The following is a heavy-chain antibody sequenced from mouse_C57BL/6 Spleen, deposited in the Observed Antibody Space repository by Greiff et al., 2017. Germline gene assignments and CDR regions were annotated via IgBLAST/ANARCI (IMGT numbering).Heavy chain of an antibody. Sequence: EVKLVESGEGLVKPGGSLKLSCAASGFTFSSYAMSWVRQTPEKRLEWVAYISSGGDYIYYADTVKGRFTISRDNARNTLYLQMSSLKSEDTAMYYCTREGPSYYSNYEGAYWGQGTLVTVSA. D-gene: IGHD2-5*01. CDR3: TREGPSYYSNYEGAY. CDR2: ISSGGDYI. V-gene: IGHV5-9-1*02. J-gene: IGHJ3*01. CDR1: GFTFSSYA.